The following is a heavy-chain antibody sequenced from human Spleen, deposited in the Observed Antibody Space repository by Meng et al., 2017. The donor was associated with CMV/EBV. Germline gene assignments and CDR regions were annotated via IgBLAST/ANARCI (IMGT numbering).Heavy chain of an antibody. J-gene: IGHJ6*02. Sequence: SETLSLTCAVYGTSFSDYSWTWIRHSPRKGLEWIGQINHRGSTNFNPSLMGRVTMSVDSSKNQFSLKLTSATAADTAVYYCVTSGGINMLKTKGDFYGMDVWGQGTSVTVSS. D-gene: IGHD3-16*01. CDR1: GTSFSDYS. CDR2: INHRGST. CDR3: VTSGGINMLKTKGDFYGMDV. V-gene: IGHV4-34*01.